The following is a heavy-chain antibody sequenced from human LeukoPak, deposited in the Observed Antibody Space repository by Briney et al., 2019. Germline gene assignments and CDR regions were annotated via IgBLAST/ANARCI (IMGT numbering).Heavy chain of an antibody. J-gene: IGHJ5*02. D-gene: IGHD3-10*01. Sequence: SETLSLTCAVYGGSFSGYYWSWIRQPPGKGLEWIGEINHSGSTNYNPSLKSRVTISVDTSKNQFSLKLSSVTAADTAVYYCARETNWARGRGFDPWGQGTLVTVSS. CDR1: GGSFSGYY. V-gene: IGHV4-34*01. CDR3: ARETNWARGRGFDP. CDR2: INHSGST.